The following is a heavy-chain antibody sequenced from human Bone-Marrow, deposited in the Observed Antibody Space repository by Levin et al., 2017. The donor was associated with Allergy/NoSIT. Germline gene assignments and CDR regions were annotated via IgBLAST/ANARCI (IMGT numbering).Heavy chain of an antibody. CDR1: GGSISSSTW. CDR3: ARDPLDYGTNSGNY. CDR2: IYHGGRT. J-gene: IGHJ4*02. V-gene: IGHV4-4*02. D-gene: IGHD4-17*01. Sequence: GSLRLSCTVSGGSISSSTWWSWVRQPPGKGLAWIGEIYHGGRTNYNPSLRSRVTMSVDKSQNQFSLNLNSVTAADTAVYYCARDPLDYGTNSGNYWGQGTLVTVSS.